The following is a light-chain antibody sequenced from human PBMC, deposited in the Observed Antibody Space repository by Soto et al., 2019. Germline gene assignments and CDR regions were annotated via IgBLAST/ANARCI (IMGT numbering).Light chain of an antibody. CDR3: SSYTSSSPYV. V-gene: IGLV2-14*01. CDR2: DVS. J-gene: IGLJ1*01. CDR1: SSDVGGYNY. Sequence: QSVLTQPASVSGSPGQSITISCTGTSSDVGGYNYVSWYQQHPGKAPKLMIYDVSNRPSGVSNRFSGSKSGNTASLTISGLQAEDDADYYCSSYTSSSPYVFGTGTKVTVL.